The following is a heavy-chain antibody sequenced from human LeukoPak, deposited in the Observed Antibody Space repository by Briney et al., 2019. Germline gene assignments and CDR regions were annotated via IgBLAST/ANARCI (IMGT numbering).Heavy chain of an antibody. Sequence: SETLSLTCAVSGGSISSSDWWSWVRQSPGKGLEWIGEIYHSGSTNYNPSLQSRVTISVDKSKNQFSLKLNSVTAADTAVYYCAKWGFESAVGPQYLQQWGPGTLVTVSS. V-gene: IGHV4-4*02. J-gene: IGHJ1*01. D-gene: IGHD7-27*01. CDR1: GGSISSSDW. CDR2: IYHSGST. CDR3: AKWGFESAVGPQYLQQ.